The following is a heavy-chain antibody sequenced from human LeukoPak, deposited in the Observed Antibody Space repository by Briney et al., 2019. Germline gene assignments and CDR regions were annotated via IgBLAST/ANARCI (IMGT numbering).Heavy chain of an antibody. CDR2: ISYDGSNK. J-gene: IGHJ4*02. CDR1: GFTFSSYG. Sequence: GGSLRLSCAASGFTFSSYGMHWVRQAPGKGLEWVAVISYDGSNKYYADSVKGRFTISRDNSKNTLYLQMNSLRAEDTAVYYCAKDRGRAFYYGSGNYFAKASDYWGQGTLVTVSS. CDR3: AKDRGRAFYYGSGNYFAKASDY. V-gene: IGHV3-30*18. D-gene: IGHD3-10*01.